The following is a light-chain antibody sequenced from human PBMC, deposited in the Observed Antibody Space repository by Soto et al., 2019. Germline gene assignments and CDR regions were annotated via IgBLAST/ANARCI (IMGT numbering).Light chain of an antibody. CDR2: DAS. CDR1: QSVSSY. V-gene: IGKV3-11*01. Sequence: EIVLTQSPATLSLSPGERATLSCRASQSVSSYLAWYQQKPGQAPRLLISDASNRATGIPARFSGSGSGTDFTFTISSQEPEDFSVYYCQQRSNLLFSFGPGTKVDIK. J-gene: IGKJ3*01. CDR3: QQRSNLLFS.